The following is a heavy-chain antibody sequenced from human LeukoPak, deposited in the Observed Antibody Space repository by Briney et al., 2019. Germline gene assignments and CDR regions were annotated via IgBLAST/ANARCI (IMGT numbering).Heavy chain of an antibody. J-gene: IGHJ6*04. V-gene: IGHV3-13*05. CDR3: ARATRWFGEFFGMDV. CDR2: IGTAGDP. CDR1: GFTFSSYD. Sequence: GGSLRLSCAASGFTFSSYDVHWVRQATGKGLEWVSAIGTAGDPYHPGSVKGRFTISRENAKNSLYLQMNSLRAGDTAVYYCARATRWFGEFFGMDVWGKGTTVTVSS. D-gene: IGHD3-10*01.